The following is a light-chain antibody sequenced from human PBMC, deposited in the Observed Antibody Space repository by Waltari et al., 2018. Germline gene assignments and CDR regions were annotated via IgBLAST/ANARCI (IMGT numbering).Light chain of an antibody. CDR2: KAN. J-gene: IGLJ3*02. V-gene: IGLV8-61*01. Sequence: QTVVTHEPSLSVSPGGTVTPTCALSSGSLPTTSYATWYQQTPGQAPRTLVYKANARSSGVPDRFSGSILGNTAALTITGAQADDESDYYCALYMGSGIWVFGGGTRLTVL. CDR1: SGSLPTTSY. CDR3: ALYMGSGIWV.